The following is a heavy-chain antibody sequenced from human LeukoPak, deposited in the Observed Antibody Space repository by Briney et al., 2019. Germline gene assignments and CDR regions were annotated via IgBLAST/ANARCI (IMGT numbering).Heavy chain of an antibody. J-gene: IGHJ4*02. V-gene: IGHV3-48*03. D-gene: IGHD3-10*01. CDR2: ISSSGSTI. CDR3: ARGLWFGTVFDY. Sequence: PGGSLRLSCAASGFTFSSYEMNWVRQAPGKGLEWVSYISSSGSTIYYADSVKGRFTISRDNAKNSLYLQMNSLRAEDTALYYCARGLWFGTVFDYWGQGTLVTVSS. CDR1: GFTFSSYE.